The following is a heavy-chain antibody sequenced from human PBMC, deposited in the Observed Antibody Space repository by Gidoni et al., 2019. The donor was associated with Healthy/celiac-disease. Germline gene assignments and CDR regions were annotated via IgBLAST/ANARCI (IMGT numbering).Heavy chain of an antibody. Sequence: EVQLVESGGGLVQPGGSLSLSCAASGFTVSSNYMSWVRQAPGKGLEWVSVIYSGGSTYYADSVKGRFTISRDNSKNTLYLQMNSLRAEDTAVYYCARSIAVAGYYYYGMDVWGQGTTVTVSS. CDR2: IYSGGST. J-gene: IGHJ6*02. CDR1: GFTVSSNY. V-gene: IGHV3-66*01. CDR3: ARSIAVAGYYYYGMDV. D-gene: IGHD6-19*01.